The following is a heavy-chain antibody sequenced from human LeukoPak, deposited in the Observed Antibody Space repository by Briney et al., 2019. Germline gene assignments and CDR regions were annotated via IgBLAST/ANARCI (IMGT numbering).Heavy chain of an antibody. V-gene: IGHV3-30*03. CDR2: ISYDGGNK. J-gene: IGHJ5*02. D-gene: IGHD3-10*01. CDR1: GFTFSSYG. CDR3: ARDSIDTEGSWFDP. Sequence: GGSLRLSCAASGFTFSSYGMHWVRQAPGKGLEWVAVISYDGGNKYYADSVKGRFTISRDNSKNTLYLQMNSLRAEDTAVYYCARDSIDTEGSWFDPWGQGTLVTVSS.